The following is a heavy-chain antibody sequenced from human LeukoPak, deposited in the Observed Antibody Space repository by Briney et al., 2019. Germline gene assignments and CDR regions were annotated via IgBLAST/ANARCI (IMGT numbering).Heavy chain of an antibody. Sequence: SGTLSLTCTVSGSSFSSRTWWIWVRQAPGKGPEWIGEINHSGSSNYNPSLKSRVTISVDTSKNQFSLKLSSVTAADTAVYFCARTQEAGYSSGRYDSYYYYYMDVWGKGTTVTISS. CDR2: INHSGSS. V-gene: IGHV4-4*02. CDR3: ARTQEAGYSSGRYDSYYYYYMDV. J-gene: IGHJ6*03. D-gene: IGHD6-19*01. CDR1: GSSFSSRTW.